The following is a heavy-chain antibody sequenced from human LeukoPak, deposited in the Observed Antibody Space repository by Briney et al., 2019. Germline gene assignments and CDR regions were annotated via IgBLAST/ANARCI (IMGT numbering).Heavy chain of an antibody. V-gene: IGHV3-30-3*01. J-gene: IGHJ4*02. CDR2: ISYDGSKK. CDR3: ARDSCGDCYLCDY. D-gene: IGHD2-21*02. CDR1: GFTFSSYG. Sequence: PGGSLRLSCAASGFTFSSYGIHWVRQAPGKGLEWVAVISYDGSKKYYADPVKGRFTISRDNSMNTLYLQMNSLRPEDTAVYYCARDSCGDCYLCDYWGQGTLVTVSS.